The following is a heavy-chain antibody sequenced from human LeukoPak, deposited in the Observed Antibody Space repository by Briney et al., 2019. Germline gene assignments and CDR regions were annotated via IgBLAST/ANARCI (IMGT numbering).Heavy chain of an antibody. D-gene: IGHD4-11*01. CDR3: AKDRYSNYYFDY. V-gene: IGHV3-23*01. J-gene: IGHJ4*02. CDR2: ISGSGGST. CDR1: GFTFSSYA. Sequence: AGGSLRLSCAASGFTFSSYAMSWVRQAPGKGLEWVSAISGSGGSTYYADSVKGRFTISRDDSKNTLYLQMNSLRAEDTAVYYCAKDRYSNYYFDYWGQGTLVTVSS.